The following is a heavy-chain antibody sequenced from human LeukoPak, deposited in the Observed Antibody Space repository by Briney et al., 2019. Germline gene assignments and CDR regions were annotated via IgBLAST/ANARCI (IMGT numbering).Heavy chain of an antibody. V-gene: IGHV3-7*01. CDR3: ARDLGHTGYDLYDY. D-gene: IGHD5-12*01. J-gene: IGHJ4*02. CDR2: MKQDGSEK. Sequence: GGSLRLSCAVSGINFRGYWMAWVRQAPGKGLEWVANMKQDGSEKYYVDSVKGRFTISRDNAKNSLYQEMNSLRVEDTAVYYCARDLGHTGYDLYDYWGQGTLVTVSS. CDR1: GINFRGYW.